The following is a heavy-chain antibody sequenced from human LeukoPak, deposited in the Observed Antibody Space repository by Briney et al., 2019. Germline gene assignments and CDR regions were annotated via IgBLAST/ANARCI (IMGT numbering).Heavy chain of an antibody. CDR3: ARDFLTGYFDY. V-gene: IGHV3-48*02. Sequence: GGSLRLSCVPSGFTFSTYYLNWVRPAPGEGREGVSYISSSGSTKYYADPVKGRFTISRDNVKNSLLLQMNSLSDEDTAVYYCARDFLTGYFDYWGQGTLVTVSS. CDR1: GFTFSTYY. D-gene: IGHD3-9*01. J-gene: IGHJ4*02. CDR2: ISSSGSTK.